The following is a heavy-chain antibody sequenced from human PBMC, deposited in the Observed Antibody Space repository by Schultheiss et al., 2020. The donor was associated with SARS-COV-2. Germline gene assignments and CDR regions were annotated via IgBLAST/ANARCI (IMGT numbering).Heavy chain of an antibody. Sequence: GGSLRLSCAASGFTFSSYGMHWVRQAPGKGLEWVAVIWYDGSNKYYADSVKGRFTISRDNSKNTLYLQMNSLRAEDTAVYYCARGGYSGSYYAVDTHEYFQHWGQGTLVTVSS. CDR3: ARGGYSGSYYAVDTHEYFQH. V-gene: IGHV3-30*19. J-gene: IGHJ1*01. CDR2: IWYDGSNK. CDR1: GFTFSSYG. D-gene: IGHD1-26*01.